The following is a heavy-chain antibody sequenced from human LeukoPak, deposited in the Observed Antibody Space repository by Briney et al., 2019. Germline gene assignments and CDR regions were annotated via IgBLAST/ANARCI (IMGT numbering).Heavy chain of an antibody. D-gene: IGHD1-1*01. CDR3: ARDLELGY. J-gene: IGHJ4*02. Sequence: SETLSLTCTVSGGSISSSSYYWGWIRQPPGKGLEWIGSIYYGGSTYYNPSLKSRVTISVDTSKNQFSLKVISVTAADTAVYYCARDLELGYWGQGSLVTVSS. V-gene: IGHV4-39*07. CDR1: GGSISSSSYY. CDR2: IYYGGST.